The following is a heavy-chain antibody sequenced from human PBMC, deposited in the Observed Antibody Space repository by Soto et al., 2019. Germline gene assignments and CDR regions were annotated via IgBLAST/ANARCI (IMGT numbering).Heavy chain of an antibody. CDR3: ARDAGVVSAFDI. J-gene: IGHJ3*02. CDR1: GFTFSSYW. CDR2: INSDGSST. D-gene: IGHD2-21*01. Sequence: GGSLRLSRAASGFTFSSYWMHWVRQAPGKGLVWVSRINSDGSSTSYADSVKGRFTISRDNAKNTLYLQMNSLRAEDTAVYYCARDAGVVSAFDIWGQGTMVTVSS. V-gene: IGHV3-74*01.